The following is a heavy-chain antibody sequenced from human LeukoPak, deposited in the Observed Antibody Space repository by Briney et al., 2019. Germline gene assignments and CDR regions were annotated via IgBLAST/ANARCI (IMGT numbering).Heavy chain of an antibody. Sequence: EASVTVSFKASGYTFTNYYMHWVRQAPGQGLEWMGRINPRGGSASYAQKFQGRLTMTRDTSTSTAYMELSSLRSEDTAVYYCARGWELHFDYWGQGTPVTVSS. CDR3: ARGWELHFDY. CDR2: INPRGGSA. CDR1: GYTFTNYY. J-gene: IGHJ4*02. D-gene: IGHD1-7*01. V-gene: IGHV1-46*01.